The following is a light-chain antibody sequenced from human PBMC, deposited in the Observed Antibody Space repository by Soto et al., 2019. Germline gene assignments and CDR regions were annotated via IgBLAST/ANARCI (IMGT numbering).Light chain of an antibody. CDR3: QQYGSSPWT. CDR2: GAS. Sequence: VLTQSPGTLSLSPGESATLSCRASQTVSITYLTWYQQKPGQAPRLLIYGASSRATGIPDRFSGSGSGTDFTLTISRLEPEDFAVYYCQQYGSSPWTFGQGTEVDIK. CDR1: QTVSITY. V-gene: IGKV3-20*01. J-gene: IGKJ1*01.